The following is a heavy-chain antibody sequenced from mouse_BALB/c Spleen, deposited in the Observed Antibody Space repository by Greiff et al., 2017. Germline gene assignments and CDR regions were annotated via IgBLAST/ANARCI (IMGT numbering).Heavy chain of an antibody. CDR1: GFTFSSYA. CDR3: ARDYPGYFDV. J-gene: IGHJ1*01. V-gene: IGHV5-9-4*01. D-gene: IGHD5-5*01. CDR2: ISSGGSYT. Sequence: EVKLVESGGGLVKPGGSLKLSCAASGFTFSSYAMSWVRQSPEKRLEWVAEISSGGSYTYYPDTVTGRFTISRDNAKNTLYLEMSSLRSEDTAMYYCARDYPGYFDVWGAGTTVTVSS.